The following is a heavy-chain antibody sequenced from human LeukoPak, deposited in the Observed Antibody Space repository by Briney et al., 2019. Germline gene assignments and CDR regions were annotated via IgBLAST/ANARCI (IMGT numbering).Heavy chain of an antibody. V-gene: IGHV3-30*02. D-gene: IGHD2/OR15-2a*01. CDR3: ARDSGTWFYLQD. CDR2: IRYGGSHQ. CDR1: GFSFVSYG. J-gene: IGHJ1*01. Sequence: PGGSLRLSCAASGFSFVSYGMHWVRQAPGKGLEWVAFIRYGGSHQFYADSVRGRFTISRDNPKNTLYLQMNSLRGEDTAVYFCARDSGTWFYLQDWGQGTLVTVSS.